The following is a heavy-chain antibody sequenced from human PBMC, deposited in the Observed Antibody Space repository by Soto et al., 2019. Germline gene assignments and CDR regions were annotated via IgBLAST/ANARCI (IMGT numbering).Heavy chain of an antibody. J-gene: IGHJ4*02. CDR1: GFTFSNYT. Sequence: LRLSCAASGFTFSNYTMHWVRQAPGKGLEWVALISYDEIDKYYADAVKGRFTISRDNSKNTLYLQMDSLRAEDTAVYYCAGRSGSSDYWGQGTLVTVSS. CDR2: ISYDEIDK. CDR3: AGRSGSSDY. V-gene: IGHV3-30*04. D-gene: IGHD3-10*01.